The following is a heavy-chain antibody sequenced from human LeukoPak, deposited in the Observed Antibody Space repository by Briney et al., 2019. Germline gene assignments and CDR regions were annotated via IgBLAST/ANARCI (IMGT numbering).Heavy chain of an antibody. D-gene: IGHD1-26*01. J-gene: IGHJ5*02. CDR2: INHSGST. V-gene: IGHV4-34*01. Sequence: SETLSLTCTVSGGSISSYYWSWIRQPPGKGLEWIGEINHSGSTNYNPSLKSRVTISVDTSKNQFSLKLSSVTAADTAVYYCAARGGATTWFDPWGQGTLVTVSS. CDR1: GGSISSYY. CDR3: AARGGATTWFDP.